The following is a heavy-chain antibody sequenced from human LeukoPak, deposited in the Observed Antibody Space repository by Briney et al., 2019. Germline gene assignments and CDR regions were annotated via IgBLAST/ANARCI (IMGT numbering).Heavy chain of an antibody. J-gene: IGHJ3*02. D-gene: IGHD5-24*01. V-gene: IGHV1-46*01. CDR1: GGTFSSYA. CDR2: INPSDGST. CDR3: ARIRDGYNGAYDI. Sequence: ASVKVSCKASGGTFSSYAISWVRQAPGQGLEWMGIINPSDGSTRDAQKFQGRVTMTTDTSTSTVYMDLSSLRSEDTAVYYCARIRDGYNGAYDIWGQGTMVTVSS.